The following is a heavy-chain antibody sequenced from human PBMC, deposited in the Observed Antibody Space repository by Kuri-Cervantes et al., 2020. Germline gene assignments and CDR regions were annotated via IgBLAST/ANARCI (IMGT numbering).Heavy chain of an antibody. J-gene: IGHJ4*02. D-gene: IGHD5-12*01. CDR3: ARAQVDIVATMEYYFDY. V-gene: IGHV3-30-3*01. Sequence: GESLKISCTASGFTFGDYAMSWVRQAPGKGLEWVAVISYDGSNKYYADSVKGRFTISRGNSKNTLYLQMNSLRAEDTAVYYCARAQVDIVATMEYYFDYWGQGTLVTVSS. CDR2: ISYDGSNK. CDR1: GFTFGDYA.